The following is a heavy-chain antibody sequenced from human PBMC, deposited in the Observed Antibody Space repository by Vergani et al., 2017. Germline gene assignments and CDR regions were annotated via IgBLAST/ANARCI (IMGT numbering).Heavy chain of an antibody. D-gene: IGHD1-26*01. CDR2: INHSGST. V-gene: IGHV4-34*01. CDR3: ASREGDY. Sequence: QVQLQQWGAGLLKPSETLSLICAVYGGSFSGYYWSWSRQPPGKGLEWIGEINHSGSTNYNPSLKSRVTISVDTSKNQFSLKLSSVTAADTAVYYCASREGDYWGQGTLVTVSS. CDR1: GGSFSGYY. J-gene: IGHJ4*02.